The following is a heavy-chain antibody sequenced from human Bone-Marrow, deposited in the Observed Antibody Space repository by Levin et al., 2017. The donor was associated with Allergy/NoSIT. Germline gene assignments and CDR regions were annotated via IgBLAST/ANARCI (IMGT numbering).Heavy chain of an antibody. J-gene: IGHJ4*02. Sequence: SQTLSLTCDISGDSVSSNSGAWNWIRQSPSRGLEWLGRTYYRSKCFNEYAVSVKSRITISPDTSRNQFSLHLNSVTPEDTAVYYCAGGTFANGWNYWGQGTLVTVSS. D-gene: IGHD6-19*01. CDR1: GDSVSSNSGA. CDR2: TYYRSKCFN. V-gene: IGHV6-1*01. CDR3: AGGTFANGWNY.